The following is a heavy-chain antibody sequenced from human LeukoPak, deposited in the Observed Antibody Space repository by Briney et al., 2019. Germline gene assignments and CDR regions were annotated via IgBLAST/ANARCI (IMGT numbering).Heavy chain of an antibody. CDR2: IRYDGSNK. CDR3: ASLGITIFGVVTQDAFDI. D-gene: IGHD3-3*01. Sequence: QPGGSLRLSCAASGFTFSSYGMHWVRQAPGKGLEWVAFIRYDGSNKYYADSVKGRFTISRDNSKNTLYLQMNSLRAEDTAVYYCASLGITIFGVVTQDAFDIWGQGTMVTVSS. CDR1: GFTFSSYG. J-gene: IGHJ3*02. V-gene: IGHV3-30*02.